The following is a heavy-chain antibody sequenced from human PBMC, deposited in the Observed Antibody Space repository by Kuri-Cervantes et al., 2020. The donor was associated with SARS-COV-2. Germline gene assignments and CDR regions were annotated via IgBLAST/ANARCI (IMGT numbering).Heavy chain of an antibody. CDR1: GGSISSSSYY. D-gene: IGHD3-3*01. J-gene: IGHJ5*02. V-gene: IGHV4-39*01. CDR3: ARQMMSSITIFGVVITRNWFDP. CDR2: IYYSGST. Sequence: SDPLSLNCTVSGGSISSSSYYWGWIRQPPGKGLEWIGSIYYSGSTYYNPSLKSRVTISVDTSKNQFSLKLSSVTAADTAVYYCARQMMSSITIFGVVITRNWFDPWGQGTLVTVSS.